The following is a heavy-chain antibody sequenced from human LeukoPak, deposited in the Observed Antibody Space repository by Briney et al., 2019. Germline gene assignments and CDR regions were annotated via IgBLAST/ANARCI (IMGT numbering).Heavy chain of an antibody. Sequence: PSETLSLTCAVSGGSISSGGYSWSWIRQPPGKGLEWIGYIYHSGSTYYNPSLKSRVTISVDRSKNQFSLKLSSVTAADTAVYYCASHEPECSSSSGAFDIWGQGTMVTVSS. V-gene: IGHV4-30-2*01. D-gene: IGHD6-6*01. CDR1: GGSISSGGYS. CDR3: ASHEPECSSSSGAFDI. J-gene: IGHJ3*02. CDR2: IYHSGST.